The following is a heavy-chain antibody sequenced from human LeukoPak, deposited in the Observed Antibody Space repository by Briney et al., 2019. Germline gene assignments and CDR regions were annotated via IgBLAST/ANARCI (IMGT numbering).Heavy chain of an antibody. D-gene: IGHD3-22*01. J-gene: IGHJ4*02. V-gene: IGHV3-23*01. CDR2: ISDSGAVT. CDR3: AKDQDYYDSSGYYYVKYFDS. CDR1: GFTFSSYA. Sequence: GGSLRLSCAASGFTFSSYAMSWVRQAPGKGLEWVSLISDSGAVTYYADSVKGRFTISRDNSKNTLYLQMNSLRADDTAVYYCAKDQDYYDSSGYYYVKYFDSWGQGTLVTVSS.